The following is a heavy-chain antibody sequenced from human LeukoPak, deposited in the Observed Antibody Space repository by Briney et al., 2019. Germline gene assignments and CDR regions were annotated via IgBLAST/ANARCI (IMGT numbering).Heavy chain of an antibody. CDR1: GYTFTNYA. D-gene: IGHD3-16*02. J-gene: IGHJ4*02. CDR3: ARAFQSLGGLSLPDF. CDR2: IHPSTENP. V-gene: IGHV7-4-1*02. Sequence: ASVKVSCKASGYTFTNYAMNWVRQAPGQGLEWMGWIHPSTENPTYAQGFTGRFVFSLDTSVSTTYLQIRSLKAEDTAVYYCARAFQSLGGLSLPDFWGQGTLVTVSS.